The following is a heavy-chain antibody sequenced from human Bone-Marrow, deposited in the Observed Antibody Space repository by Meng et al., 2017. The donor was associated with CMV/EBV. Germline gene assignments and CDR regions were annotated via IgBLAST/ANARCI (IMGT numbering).Heavy chain of an antibody. CDR2: ISSSGAGT. CDR3: AKWIYCSGGRCQQAFDY. D-gene: IGHD2-15*01. V-gene: IGHV3-23*01. Sequence: GESLKISCAASGFTFSTYDMSWVRQAPGKGLEWVSAISSSGAGTYYADSVKGRFTISRDNSKNTLSLQMDRLRAEDTAVYYCAKWIYCSGGRCQQAFDYWGQGARVTVYS. CDR1: GFTFSTYD. J-gene: IGHJ4*02.